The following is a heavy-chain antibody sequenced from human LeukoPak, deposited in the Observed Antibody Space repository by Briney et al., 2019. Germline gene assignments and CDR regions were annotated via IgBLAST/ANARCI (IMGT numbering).Heavy chain of an antibody. D-gene: IGHD1-26*01. CDR2: IFYSGNT. J-gene: IGHJ4*02. CDR3: ARLAAISGSDYPDD. V-gene: IGHV4-59*08. Sequence: SETLSLTCTVSGVSISSYYWSWIRQPPGKGLEWIGHIFYSGNTIYNPSPRSRVTISADTSKNHFSLRLRHVTAADTAVYYCARLAAISGSDYPDDWGQGTLVTVSS. CDR1: GVSISSYY.